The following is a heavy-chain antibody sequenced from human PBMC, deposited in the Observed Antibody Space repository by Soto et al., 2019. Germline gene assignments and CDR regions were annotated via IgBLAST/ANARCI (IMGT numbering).Heavy chain of an antibody. V-gene: IGHV4-30-4*01. CDR3: ATGEGPADFDPDVYYKAPNNWFDP. CDR2: IDSSGST. CDR1: GGSISSGDYY. D-gene: IGHD2-8*01. J-gene: IGHJ5*02. Sequence: QVQLQESGPGLVKPSQTLSLTCTVSGGSISSGDYYWSWIRQPPGKGLEWIGYIDSSGSTYYNPSLNSRVTISVDTSKSQYSLKLSSVTAADTAVYYCATGEGPADFDPDVYYKAPNNWFDPWGQGTLVTVSS.